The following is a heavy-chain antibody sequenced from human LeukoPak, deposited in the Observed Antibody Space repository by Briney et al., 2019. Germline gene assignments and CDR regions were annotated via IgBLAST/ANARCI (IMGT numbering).Heavy chain of an antibody. V-gene: IGHV1-2*02. J-gene: IGHJ1*01. CDR1: GYTFTAFY. CDR2: INPKSGGT. Sequence: ASVKVSCKASGYTFTAFYLHWVRQAPGQGLEWMGCINPKSGGTNFAQNFQGRVTMTRDTSISTAYMDLSRLRSDDTAVYYCARAGDHWLVAWDFQHWGQGTLVTVSS. D-gene: IGHD6-19*01. CDR3: ARAGDHWLVAWDFQH.